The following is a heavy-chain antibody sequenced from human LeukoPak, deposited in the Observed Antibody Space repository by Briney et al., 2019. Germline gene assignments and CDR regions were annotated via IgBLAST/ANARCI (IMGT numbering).Heavy chain of an antibody. CDR1: GYSFSGHY. CDR2: ISPNSGGT. J-gene: IGHJ6*03. V-gene: IGHV1-2*02. CDR3: ARTDGVVPAAVGDYMDV. D-gene: IGHD2-2*01. Sequence: ASVKVSCKASGYSFSGHYMHWVRQAPGHGPEGMGWISPNSGGTNYAQKFQGRVTMTGDTSISTAYMELSSLRSDDTAVYYCARTDGVVPAAVGDYMDVWGKGTTVTISS.